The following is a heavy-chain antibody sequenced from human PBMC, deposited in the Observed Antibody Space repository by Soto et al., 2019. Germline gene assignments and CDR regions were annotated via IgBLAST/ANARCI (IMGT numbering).Heavy chain of an antibody. V-gene: IGHV1-69*01. CDR1: GGTFSSYA. Sequence: QVQLVQSGAEVKKPGSSVKVSCKASGGTFSSYAISWVRQAPGQGLEWMGGIIPIFGTANYAQKFQGRVTITAEGSTSTACMEMSSLRFEDTAVYYFAGNFGVVMSQTRHYGMDVWGQGGTVTVSS. D-gene: IGHD3-3*01. CDR2: IIPIFGTA. CDR3: AGNFGVVMSQTRHYGMDV. J-gene: IGHJ6*02.